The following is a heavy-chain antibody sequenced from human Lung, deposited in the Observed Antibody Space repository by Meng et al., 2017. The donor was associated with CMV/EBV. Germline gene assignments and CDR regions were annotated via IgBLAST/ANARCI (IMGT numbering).Heavy chain of an antibody. V-gene: IGHV4-39*07. Sequence: SXTXSLXCTVSGGSISSSSYYWGWIRQPPGKGLEWIGSIYYGGSTYYNPSLKSRVTISVDTSKNQFSLKLSSVTAADTAVYYCAKENYDSSGDDAFDNWGQGXMVTVSS. CDR2: IYYGGST. CDR1: GGSISSSSYY. CDR3: AKENYDSSGDDAFDN. J-gene: IGHJ3*02. D-gene: IGHD3-22*01.